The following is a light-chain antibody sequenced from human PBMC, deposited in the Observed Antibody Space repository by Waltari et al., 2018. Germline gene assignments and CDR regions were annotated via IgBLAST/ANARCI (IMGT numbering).Light chain of an antibody. J-gene: IGKJ1*01. CDR2: DAS. CDR1: QSISRS. CDR3: QKYGTLPAT. V-gene: IGKV3-20*01. Sequence: DIFFTQSPGTLSLSPGEGATLSCRASQSISRSLAWYQQKPGQAPRLLIYDASTRATGTPDRFRGSGSGTDFSLTFSSLGLEDLAVYYCQKYGTLPATFGQGTKVEIK.